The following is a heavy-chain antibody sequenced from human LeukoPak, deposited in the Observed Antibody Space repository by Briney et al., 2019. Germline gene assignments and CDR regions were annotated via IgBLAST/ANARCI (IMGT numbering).Heavy chain of an antibody. J-gene: IGHJ4*02. CDR3: ARWTKKNFDY. Sequence: SETLSFTGRVSGGSTSSDSVYWGWIRQPPGKGLEWIGSMYYSGSTYYNPSLKSRVTISVDTSKNQFSLKLSSVTAADTAVYYCARWTKKNFDYWGQGTHWSPS. V-gene: IGHV4-39*01. CDR2: MYYSGST. CDR1: GGSTSSDSVY. D-gene: IGHD3/OR15-3a*01.